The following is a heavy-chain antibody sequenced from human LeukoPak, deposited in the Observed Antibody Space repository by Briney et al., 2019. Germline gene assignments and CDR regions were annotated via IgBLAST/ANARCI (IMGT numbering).Heavy chain of an antibody. CDR1: GFTFSSYG. V-gene: IGHV3-30*02. J-gene: IGHJ4*02. Sequence: GGSLRLSCAASGFTFSSYGMHWVRQAPGKGLEWVAFIRYDGSNKYYADSVKGRFTISRDNSKNTLYLQMNSLRAEDTAVYYCARERAKQQLEFDYWGQGTLVTVSS. D-gene: IGHD6-13*01. CDR2: IRYDGSNK. CDR3: ARERAKQQLEFDY.